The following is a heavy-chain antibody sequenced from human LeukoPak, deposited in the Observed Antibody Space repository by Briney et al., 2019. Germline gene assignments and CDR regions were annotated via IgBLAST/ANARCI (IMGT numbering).Heavy chain of an antibody. CDR1: GFTFSSYG. CDR3: AKPVVVVTDGINWFDP. D-gene: IGHD2-21*02. V-gene: IGHV3-23*01. Sequence: GGTLRLSCAASGFTFSSYGMSWVRQAPGKGLEWVSAISGSGGSTYYADSVKGRFTISRDNSKNTLYLQMNSLRAEDTAVYYCAKPVVVVTDGINWFDPWGQGTLVTVSS. J-gene: IGHJ5*02. CDR2: ISGSGGST.